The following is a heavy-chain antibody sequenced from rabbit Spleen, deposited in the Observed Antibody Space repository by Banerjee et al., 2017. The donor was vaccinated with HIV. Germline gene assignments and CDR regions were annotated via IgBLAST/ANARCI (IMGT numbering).Heavy chain of an antibody. J-gene: IGHJ4*01. CDR3: ARDLASVVGWNFCL. CDR2: IGAGSSGTT. CDR1: GFSFSSGYY. Sequence: QQHLVESGGGLVQPEGSLTLTCKASGFSFSSGYYIGWVRQAPGKGLEWIGCIGAGSSGTTYYASWAKGRFTISKTSSTTVTLQMTSLTAADTATYFCARDLASVVGWNFCLWGQGTLVTVS. V-gene: IGHV1S45*01. D-gene: IGHD3-1*01.